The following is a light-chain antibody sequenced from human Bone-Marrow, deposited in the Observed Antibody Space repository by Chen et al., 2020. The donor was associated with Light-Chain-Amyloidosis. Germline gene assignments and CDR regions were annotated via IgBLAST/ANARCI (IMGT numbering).Light chain of an antibody. J-gene: IGLJ1*01. CDR2: EVT. CDR1: SSDIGRDNH. V-gene: IGLV2-14*01. Sequence: QPALTQPASVSGSPVQSITISCTGTSSDIGRDNHVSWYQQHPDKAPKLMIYEVTNRPSWVPDRFSGSKSDNTASLTISGLQTEDEADYFCSSYTITNTLVFGSGTRVTVL. CDR3: SSYTITNTLV.